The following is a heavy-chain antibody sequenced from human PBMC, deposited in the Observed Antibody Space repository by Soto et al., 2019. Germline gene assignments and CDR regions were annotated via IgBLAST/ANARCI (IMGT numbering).Heavy chain of an antibody. D-gene: IGHD3-9*01. J-gene: IGHJ6*02. CDR3: AKDDLPRTYYDILTGPYYYYGMDV. CDR2: ISGSGGST. V-gene: IGHV3-23*01. Sequence: GGSLRLSCAASGFTFSSYAMSWVRQAPGKGLEWVSAISGSGGSTYYADSVKGRFTISRDNSKNTLYLQMNSLRAEDTAVYYCAKDDLPRTYYDILTGPYYYYGMDVWGQGTTVNVSS. CDR1: GFTFSSYA.